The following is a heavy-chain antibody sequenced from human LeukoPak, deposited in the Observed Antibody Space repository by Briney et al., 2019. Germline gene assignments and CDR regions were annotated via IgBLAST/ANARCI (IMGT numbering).Heavy chain of an antibody. CDR1: GFTFSSYS. CDR3: ARDFDYDFWSGYSVTPSMGYFDY. V-gene: IGHV3-48*01. J-gene: IGHJ4*02. D-gene: IGHD3-3*01. CDR2: ISSSSSTI. Sequence: AGGSLRLSCAASGFTFSSYSMNWVRQAPGKGLEWVSYISSSSSTIYYADSVKGRFTISRDSAKNSLYLQMNSLRAEDTAVYYCARDFDYDFWSGYSVTPSMGYFDYWGQGTLVTVSS.